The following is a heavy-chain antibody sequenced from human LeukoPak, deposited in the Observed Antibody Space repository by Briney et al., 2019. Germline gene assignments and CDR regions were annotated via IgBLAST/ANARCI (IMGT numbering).Heavy chain of an antibody. J-gene: IGHJ6*02. Sequence: ASVTVSCTASGYTFTSYGISWVRQAPGQGLEWMGWISAYNGNTNYAQKLQGRVTMTTDTSTSTAYMELRSLRSDDTAVYYCARDLTSYYGMDVWGQGTTVTVSS. CDR2: ISAYNGNT. D-gene: IGHD3-3*01. CDR1: GYTFTSYG. V-gene: IGHV1-18*01. CDR3: ARDLTSYYGMDV.